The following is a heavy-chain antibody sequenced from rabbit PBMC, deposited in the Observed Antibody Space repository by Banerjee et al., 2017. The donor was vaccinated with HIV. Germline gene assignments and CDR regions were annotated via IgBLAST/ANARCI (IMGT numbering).Heavy chain of an antibody. Sequence: QQQLEETGGGLVQPGESLKLSCKASGIHFSAYSMNWVRQAPGKGLEWIGIIHAGKGSTDYASWVNGRFTVSKTSSTTVTLQMTSLTAADTATYFCAMRGGQDDYGNYVRDFNLWGPGTLVTVS. CDR2: IHAGKGST. V-gene: IGHV1S45*01. CDR1: GIHFSAYS. D-gene: IGHD2-1*01. CDR3: AMRGGQDDYGNYVRDFNL. J-gene: IGHJ4*01.